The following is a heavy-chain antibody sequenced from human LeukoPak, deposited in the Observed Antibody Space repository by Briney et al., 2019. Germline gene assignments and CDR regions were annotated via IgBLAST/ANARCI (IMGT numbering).Heavy chain of an antibody. CDR1: GFTFNSYS. Sequence: PGGSLRLSCAASGFTFNSYSMNWVRQAPGKGLEWVSSISSSSSYIYYADSVKGRFTISTDNAKNSLDLQMNTPRAEDTAVYYCAREIGYYDSSGYYTGDAFDIWGQGTMVTVSS. CDR2: ISSSSSYI. J-gene: IGHJ3*02. D-gene: IGHD3-22*01. V-gene: IGHV3-21*01. CDR3: AREIGYYDSSGYYTGDAFDI.